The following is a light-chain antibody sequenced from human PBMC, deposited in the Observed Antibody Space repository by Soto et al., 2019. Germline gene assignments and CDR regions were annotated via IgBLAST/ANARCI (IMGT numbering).Light chain of an antibody. J-gene: IGKJ2*01. CDR3: QQYETLPYT. CDR2: HTS. CDR1: QDINTL. V-gene: IGKV1-33*01. Sequence: DIQMPQSPSSLPASVGDRVTIACQASQDINTLLNWYQQRPGEAPKLLIFHTSNLEAGVPSRFSGSGSGTSFTFTITSLQPEDFATYYCQQYETLPYTFGQGTKVDIK.